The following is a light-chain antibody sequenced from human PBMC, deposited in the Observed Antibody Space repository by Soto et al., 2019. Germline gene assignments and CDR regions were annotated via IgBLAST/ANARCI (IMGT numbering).Light chain of an antibody. CDR1: QGIGDA. Sequence: DIQMSQSPSSLSASVGDRVTITCRASQGIGDALGWYQQKPGKAPKLLIYDASNLASGVPSRFSGSGSGTEFTLTISSLQPEDFATFYCQQYFGYPRTFGGGTKVDIK. CDR2: DAS. J-gene: IGKJ4*01. V-gene: IGKV1-17*01. CDR3: QQYFGYPRT.